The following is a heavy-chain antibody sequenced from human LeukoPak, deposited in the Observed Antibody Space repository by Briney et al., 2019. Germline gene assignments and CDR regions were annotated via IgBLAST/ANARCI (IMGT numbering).Heavy chain of an antibody. CDR1: GFTFSNTW. Sequence: GGSLRLSCAASGFTFSNTWMSWVRQAPGKGLEWVGRIKKKDDGGTTEYAASVKGRFTISRDDSKSIAYLQMNSLKTEDTAVYYCTTDYWNWDYWGQGTLVTVSS. CDR3: TTDYWNWDY. V-gene: IGHV3-15*01. J-gene: IGHJ4*02. CDR2: IKKKDDGGTT. D-gene: IGHD1-7*01.